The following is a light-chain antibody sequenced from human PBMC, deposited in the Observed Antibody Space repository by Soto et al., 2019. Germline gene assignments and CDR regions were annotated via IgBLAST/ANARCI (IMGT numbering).Light chain of an antibody. CDR2: AAS. J-gene: IGKJ5*01. V-gene: IGKV1-5*01. CDR3: LQDYRYPIT. CDR1: QNIRNW. Sequence: DIQMSQSPSTLSASVGESVTITCRASQNIRNWLAWYQQKPGKAPKALIYAASTLQSGAPSRFSGSGSGTDFTLTISSLQPEDFATYYCLQDYRYPITFGQGTRREIK.